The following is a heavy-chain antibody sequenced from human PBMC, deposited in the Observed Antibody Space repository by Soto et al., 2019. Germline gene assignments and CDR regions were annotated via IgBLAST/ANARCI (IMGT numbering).Heavy chain of an antibody. Sequence: QMQLVQSGAEVKERGSSVKISCKTSGGTFNTYALTWVRQAPGQGLEWIGGIIPIFGIKNVAQRFQGRVTITADESLTTAYMEMTSMRSADTAVYYCAKEAGDHWGQGTLVTVSS. CDR2: IIPIFGIK. D-gene: IGHD3-10*01. V-gene: IGHV1-69*01. CDR1: GGTFNTYA. J-gene: IGHJ4*02. CDR3: AKEAGDH.